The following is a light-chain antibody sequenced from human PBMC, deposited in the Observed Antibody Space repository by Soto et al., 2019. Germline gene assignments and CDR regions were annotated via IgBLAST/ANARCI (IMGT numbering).Light chain of an antibody. J-gene: IGKJ4*01. CDR2: DAS. CDR3: HQRSNWPLT. Sequence: EIVLAQSPATVSLSAVEGATLSCRASQSVSDYLAWYQQKPGQAPRLLIYDASNRATGIPARFSGSGSGTDFTLTISSLEPEDFAVYYCHQRSNWPLTFGGGTKVDIK. V-gene: IGKV3-11*01. CDR1: QSVSDY.